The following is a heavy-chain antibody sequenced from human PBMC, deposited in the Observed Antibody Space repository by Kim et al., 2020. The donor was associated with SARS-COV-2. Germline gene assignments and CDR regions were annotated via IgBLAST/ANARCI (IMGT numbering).Heavy chain of an antibody. CDR1: GYTFSNDN. Sequence: KAFGYTFSNDNFNWVRQAPGNGLEWMGWISPYNGYTNYAQKLQGRVTMTTDTSTNTAYMELRSLTSDDTAVYYCARDRGWGYYDFWGPGTLAT. CDR2: ISPYNGYT. D-gene: IGHD7-27*01. V-gene: IGHV1-18*01. CDR3: ARDRGWGYYDF. J-gene: IGHJ4*02.